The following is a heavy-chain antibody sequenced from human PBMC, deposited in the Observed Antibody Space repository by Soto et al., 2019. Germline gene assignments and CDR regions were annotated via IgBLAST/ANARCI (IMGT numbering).Heavy chain of an antibody. D-gene: IGHD3-9*01. CDR2: ISGSGGST. CDR3: AKDRIGGGVYYDILTGYSYFDY. CDR1: GFTFSSYA. V-gene: IGHV3-23*01. J-gene: IGHJ4*02. Sequence: GGSLRLSCAASGFTFSSYAMSWVRQAPGKGLEWVSAISGSGGSTYYADSVKGRFTISRDNSKNTLYLQMNSLRAEDTAVYYCAKDRIGGGVYYDILTGYSYFDYWGQGTLVTVSS.